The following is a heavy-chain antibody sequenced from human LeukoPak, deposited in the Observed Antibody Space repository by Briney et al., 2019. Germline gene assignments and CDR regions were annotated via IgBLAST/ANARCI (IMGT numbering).Heavy chain of an antibody. CDR3: ARGSSYGSLGGYFQH. Sequence: GGSLRLSCAASGFTFSSYSMNWVRQAPGKGLEWVSSISSSSSYIYYADSVKGRFTISRDNVKNSLYLQMNSLRAEDTAVYYCARGSSYGSLGGYFQHWGQGTLVTVSS. V-gene: IGHV3-21*01. CDR2: ISSSSSYI. CDR1: GFTFSSYS. J-gene: IGHJ1*01. D-gene: IGHD5-18*01.